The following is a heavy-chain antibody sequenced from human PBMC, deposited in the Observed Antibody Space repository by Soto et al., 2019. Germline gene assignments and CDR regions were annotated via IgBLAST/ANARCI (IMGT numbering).Heavy chain of an antibody. CDR2: INHTGGT. CDR3: ATRITVFGLLIPPFDP. D-gene: IGHD3-3*01. J-gene: IGHJ5*02. CDR1: GGSVNGYY. Sequence: QVHLQQWGAGLLKPSETLSLTCAVYGGSVNGYYWNWIRQPPGKGLEWNGEINHTGGTHYNPSLKSRVTMSVDTSKNQFSLRLSSVTAADTAIYYCATRITVFGLLIPPFDPWGQGTQVTVSS. V-gene: IGHV4-34*02.